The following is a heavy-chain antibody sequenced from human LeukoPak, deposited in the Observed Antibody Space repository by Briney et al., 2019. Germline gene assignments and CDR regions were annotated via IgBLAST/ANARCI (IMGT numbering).Heavy chain of an antibody. Sequence: GASVKVSCKASGGTFSSYAISWVRQAPGQGLEWMGRIIPIFGTANYAQKFQGRVTITTDESTSTAYMELSSLRSEDAAVYYCARDSGSRYYYYMDVWGKGTTVTVSS. D-gene: IGHD1-26*01. J-gene: IGHJ6*03. CDR3: ARDSGSRYYYYMDV. V-gene: IGHV1-69*05. CDR2: IIPIFGTA. CDR1: GGTFSSYA.